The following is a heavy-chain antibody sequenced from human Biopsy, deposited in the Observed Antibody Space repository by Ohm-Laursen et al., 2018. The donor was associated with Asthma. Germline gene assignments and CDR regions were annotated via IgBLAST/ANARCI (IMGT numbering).Heavy chain of an antibody. CDR2: IYYSGST. Sequence: TLSLTCTVSYGSITSGGYYWTWIRQHPGKGLEWIGFIYYSGSTYYNPSLKSRVSISIDTSKNQFSLKLSSVTAADTAVYYCARAKDYYDSRGYYRSFDYGGQGPLVTVSS. D-gene: IGHD3-22*01. J-gene: IGHJ4*02. CDR3: ARAKDYYDSRGYYRSFDY. V-gene: IGHV4-31*03. CDR1: YGSITSGGYY.